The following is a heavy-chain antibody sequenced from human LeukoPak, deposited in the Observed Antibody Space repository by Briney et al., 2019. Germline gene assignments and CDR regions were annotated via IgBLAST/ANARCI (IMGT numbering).Heavy chain of an antibody. CDR1: GFTFSSYG. J-gene: IGHJ5*02. Sequence: GGSLRLSCAASGFTFSSYGMHWVRQAPGKGLEWVAVISYDGSNKYYADSVKGRFTISRDNSKNTLYLQMNSLRAEDTAVYYCARGFLSGAARRDWFDPWGQGTLVTVSS. CDR2: ISYDGSNK. V-gene: IGHV3-30*03. D-gene: IGHD6-6*01. CDR3: ARGFLSGAARRDWFDP.